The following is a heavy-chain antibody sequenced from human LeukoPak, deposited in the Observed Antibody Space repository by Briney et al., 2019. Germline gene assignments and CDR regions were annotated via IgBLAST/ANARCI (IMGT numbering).Heavy chain of an antibody. CDR2: IIPIFGTA. D-gene: IGHD4/OR15-4a*01. J-gene: IGHJ6*02. V-gene: IGHV1-69*13. CDR1: GGTFSSYA. CDR3: ARSPPNGDYYYGMDV. Sequence: VASVKVSCKATGGTFSSYAISWVRQAPGQGLEWMGGIIPIFGTANYAQKFQGRVTITADESTSTAFMELSSMRSEDTAVYYCARSPPNGDYYYGMDVWGQGSTVTVSS.